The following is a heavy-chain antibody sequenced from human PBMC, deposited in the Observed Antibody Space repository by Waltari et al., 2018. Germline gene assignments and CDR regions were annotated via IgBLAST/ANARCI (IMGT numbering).Heavy chain of an antibody. D-gene: IGHD3-10*01. Sequence: QVQLVQSGAEVKKPGSSVKVSCKASGGTFSSYAISWVRQAPGQGLEWMGGIIPILGTANYAQKFQGRVTIPADESTSTAYMELSSLRSEDTAVYYCATGWFGEFPTHFDYWGQGTLVTVSS. CDR3: ATGWFGEFPTHFDY. J-gene: IGHJ4*02. CDR1: GGTFSSYA. CDR2: IIPILGTA. V-gene: IGHV1-69*01.